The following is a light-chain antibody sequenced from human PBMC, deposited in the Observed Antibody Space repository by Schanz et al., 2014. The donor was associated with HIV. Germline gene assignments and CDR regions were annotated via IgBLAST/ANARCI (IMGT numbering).Light chain of an antibody. CDR2: KTS. J-gene: IGKJ2*01. V-gene: IGKV1-5*03. CDR3: QQYYSRSST. CDR1: QSISDW. Sequence: DIHMTQSPSTLSASVGDRVTITCRASQSISDWLAWYQQKPGKAPKLLIYKTSSLETGVPSTFSGSGSGTEFTLTISSLQPDDFATYYCQQYYSRSSTFAQGTKREIK.